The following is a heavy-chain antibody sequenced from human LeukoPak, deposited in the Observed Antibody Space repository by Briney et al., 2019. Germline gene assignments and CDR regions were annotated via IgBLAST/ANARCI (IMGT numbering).Heavy chain of an antibody. CDR2: ISYDGSNK. CDR1: GFTFSSYA. J-gene: IGHJ4*02. Sequence: PGGSLRLSCEASGFTFSSYAMPWVRQAPGKGLEWVAVISYDGSNKYYADPVKGRFTISRDNSKNTLYLQMNSLRAEDTAVYYCARDVSPGIAVAGTLYWGQGTLVTVSS. V-gene: IGHV3-30-3*01. D-gene: IGHD6-19*01. CDR3: ARDVSPGIAVAGTLY.